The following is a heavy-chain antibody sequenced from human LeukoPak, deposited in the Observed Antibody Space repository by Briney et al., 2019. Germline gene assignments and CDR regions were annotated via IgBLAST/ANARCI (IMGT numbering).Heavy chain of an antibody. CDR3: ARDTKAARNWFDP. J-gene: IGHJ5*02. D-gene: IGHD6-6*01. Sequence: GGSLRLSCAASGFIFSSYSMNWVRQAPGKGLEWVSSISRSNSHIYYADSVKGRFTISRDNAKNSLYLQMNSLRSDDTAVYYCARDTKAARNWFDPWGQGTLVTVSS. CDR1: GFIFSSYS. V-gene: IGHV3-21*04. CDR2: ISRSNSHI.